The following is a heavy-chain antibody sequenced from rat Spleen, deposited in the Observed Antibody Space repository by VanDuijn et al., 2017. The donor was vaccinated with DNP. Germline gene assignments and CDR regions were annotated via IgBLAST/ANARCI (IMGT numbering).Heavy chain of an antibody. J-gene: IGHJ2*01. CDR1: GFTFINYW. Sequence: EVQLVESGGGLVQPGRSLKLSCVASGFTFINYWMTWIRRVPGKGLEWVACISYDGGRTYYRDSVKGRFTISRDNAENTVYLQMNSLRSEDTATYYCARMSGLWYFDYWGQGVMVTVSS. V-gene: IGHV5-58*01. D-gene: IGHD1-3*01. CDR2: ISYDGGRT. CDR3: ARMSGLWYFDY.